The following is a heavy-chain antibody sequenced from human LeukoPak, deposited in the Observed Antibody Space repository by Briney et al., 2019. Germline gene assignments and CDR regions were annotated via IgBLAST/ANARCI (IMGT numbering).Heavy chain of an antibody. V-gene: IGHV4-59*08. CDR2: IHDSGRA. Sequence: SETLSLTCTVSGASITSHYWSWIRQPPGKGLEWIGYIHDSGRAHYNPSVNSRFTISVDTPKNQVSLKVSSLTAADTAVYYCARQAPTTWWFDPWGQGTLVTVSS. CDR3: ARQAPTTWWFDP. CDR1: GASITSHY. D-gene: IGHD1-1*01. J-gene: IGHJ5*02.